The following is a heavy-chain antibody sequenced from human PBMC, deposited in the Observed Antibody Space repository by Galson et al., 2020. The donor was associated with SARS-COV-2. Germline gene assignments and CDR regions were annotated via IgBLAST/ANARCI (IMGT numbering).Heavy chain of an antibody. J-gene: IGHJ6*03. CDR3: SRIIVTAYYFSYMDV. Sequence: SETLSLTCAVSGGSISSSDWWGWVRQPPGKGLGRIGEIFHSGYTNYNPSLKSRVTMSVDTSKNQFSLKLSSVMAADTALYYCSRIIVTAYYFSYMDVWGKGTTVTVSS. CDR1: GGSISSSDW. D-gene: IGHD2-21*02. CDR2: IFHSGYT. V-gene: IGHV4-4*02.